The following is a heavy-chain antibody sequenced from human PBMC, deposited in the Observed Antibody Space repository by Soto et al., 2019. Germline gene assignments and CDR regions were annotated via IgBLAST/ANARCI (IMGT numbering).Heavy chain of an antibody. CDR1: GDTFTDYY. D-gene: IGHD2-21*02. J-gene: IGHJ4*02. Sequence: QVQLVQSGAEVKKPGASVKVSCKASGDTFTDYYIHWVRQAPGQGLEWMGTVNPSGGHTTYAQHFLGRMSMTRDKSTSTRYMELTSLTSGDTAVYYCAGGGHVVVVTAALDFWGQGTLVTVSS. CDR3: AGGGHVVVVTAALDF. V-gene: IGHV1-46*01. CDR2: VNPSGGHT.